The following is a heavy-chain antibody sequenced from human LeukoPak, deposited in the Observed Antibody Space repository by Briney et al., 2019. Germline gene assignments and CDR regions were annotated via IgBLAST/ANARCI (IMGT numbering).Heavy chain of an antibody. V-gene: IGHV3-74*01. CDR2: ISGDGSSA. J-gene: IGHJ5*02. CDR1: GFTFTSYW. CDR3: GSSRGPNWFVP. Sequence: GGSLRLSCAASGFTFTSYWMHWIRQAPGKGLVWVSRISGDGSSATYADSVKGRFTISRDNVKNTLCMQMDSLRAEDTAVYYCGSSRGPNWFVPWGEGSLVTVSS.